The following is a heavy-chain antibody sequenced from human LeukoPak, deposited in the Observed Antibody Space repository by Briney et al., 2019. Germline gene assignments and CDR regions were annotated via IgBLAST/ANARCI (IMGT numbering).Heavy chain of an antibody. Sequence: SVKVSCKASGGTLSSYAISWVRQAPGQGLEWMGGIIPIFGTANYAQKFQGKVTIITDESTSTAYMELSSLRSEDTAVYYCARGDILTGYYKYYYYYYMDVWGKGTTVTVSS. CDR2: IIPIFGTA. CDR1: GGTLSSYA. V-gene: IGHV1-69*05. CDR3: ARGDILTGYYKYYYYYYMDV. D-gene: IGHD3-9*01. J-gene: IGHJ6*03.